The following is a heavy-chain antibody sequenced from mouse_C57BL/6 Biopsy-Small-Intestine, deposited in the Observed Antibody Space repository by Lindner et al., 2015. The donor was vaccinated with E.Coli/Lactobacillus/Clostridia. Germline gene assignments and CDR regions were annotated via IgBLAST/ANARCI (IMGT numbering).Heavy chain of an antibody. J-gene: IGHJ4*01. CDR3: ARGYGNSYAMDY. D-gene: IGHD2-1*01. Sequence: VQLQESGPELVKPGASVKLSCKASGYTFTNNDINWVKQRPGQGLEWIGWIYPRGGSTIYNEKFKGKATLIVDISSSTAYMELHSLTSEDSAVYFCARGYGNSYAMDYWGHGTSVTVSS. CDR1: GYTFTNND. V-gene: IGHV1-85*01. CDR2: IYPRGGST.